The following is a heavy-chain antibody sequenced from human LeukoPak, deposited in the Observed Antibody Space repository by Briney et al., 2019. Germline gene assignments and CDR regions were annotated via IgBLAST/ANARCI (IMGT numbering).Heavy chain of an antibody. Sequence: GASVKVSCKASGYTFTGYYMHWVRQAPGQGLEWMGRINPNSGGTNYAQKFQGRVTMTRDTSIRTAYMELSRLRSDDTAVYYCASLAFDYYDSSGYELWGQGTLVTVSS. D-gene: IGHD3-22*01. J-gene: IGHJ4*02. CDR2: INPNSGGT. CDR1: GYTFTGYY. V-gene: IGHV1-2*06. CDR3: ASLAFDYYDSSGYEL.